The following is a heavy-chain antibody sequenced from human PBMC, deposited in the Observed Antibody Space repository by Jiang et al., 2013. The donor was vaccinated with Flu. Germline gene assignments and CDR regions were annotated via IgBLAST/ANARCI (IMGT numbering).Heavy chain of an antibody. CDR1: GFSLSTSGMC. V-gene: IGHV2-70*11. J-gene: IGHJ6*04. Sequence: KPTQTLTLTCTFSGFSLSTSGMCVSWIRQPPGKALEWLARIDWDDDKYYSTSLETRLTISKDTSKNQVVLTMTNMVPVDTATYYCARMPPGNWNANGMDVWGKGTTVTVSS. CDR3: ARMPPGNWNANGMDV. CDR2: IDWDDDK. D-gene: IGHD1-1*01.